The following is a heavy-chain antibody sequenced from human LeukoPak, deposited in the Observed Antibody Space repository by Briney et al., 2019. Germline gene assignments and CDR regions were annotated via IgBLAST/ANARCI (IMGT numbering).Heavy chain of an antibody. V-gene: IGHV4-39*07. CDR1: GGSISSSSYY. J-gene: IGHJ4*02. D-gene: IGHD2-2*01. CDR3: ARTNIVVVLAYFDY. CDR2: IYYSGST. Sequence: SETLSLTCTVSGGSISSSSYYWGWIRQPPGKGLEWIGSIYYSGSTYHNPTLKSRVTISVDTSKNQFSLKLSSVTAADTAVYYCARTNIVVVLAYFDYWGQGTLVTVSS.